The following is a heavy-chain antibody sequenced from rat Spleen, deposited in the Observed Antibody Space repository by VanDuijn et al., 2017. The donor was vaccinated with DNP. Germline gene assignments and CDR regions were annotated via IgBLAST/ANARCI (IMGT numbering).Heavy chain of an antibody. Sequence: QVQLQQSGGELAKPGSSVKISCKASGYTFTDYYICWIKQTTGQGLETIGYIHTGSGGTNYNEKFKGKATLPVDKSSSTAFMQLSSLTPDDSAVYYYARGRTTTGFAYWGQGTLVTVSS. J-gene: IGHJ3*01. CDR1: GYTFTDYY. D-gene: IGHD1-10*01. CDR3: ARGRTTTGFAY. CDR2: IHTGSGGT. V-gene: IGHV1-43*01.